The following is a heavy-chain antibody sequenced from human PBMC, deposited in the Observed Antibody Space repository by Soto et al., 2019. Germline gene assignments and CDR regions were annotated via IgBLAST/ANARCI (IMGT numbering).Heavy chain of an antibody. CDR2: IDGPTTNT. CDR3: VTWLSAHFDY. V-gene: IGHV3-23*05. CDR1: GFTFAHYA. J-gene: IGHJ4*02. Sequence: GRSLRLSCAAAGFTFAHYAIMWARQAPGRGLEWVSTIDGPTTNTHYIDSVKGRFFISRDNAINTVYLQMNGLRAEDTAVYYCVTWLSAHFDYWGRGTLVTVSS. D-gene: IGHD6-19*01.